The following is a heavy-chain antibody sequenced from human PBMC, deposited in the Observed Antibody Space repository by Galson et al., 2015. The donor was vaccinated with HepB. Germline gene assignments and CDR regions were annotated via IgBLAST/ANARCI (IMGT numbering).Heavy chain of an antibody. D-gene: IGHD2-15*01. J-gene: IGHJ1*01. V-gene: IGHV3-21*01. CDR3: ARDWEVRRPGEVVVVAARAEYFQH. CDR1: GFTFSSYS. CDR2: ISSSSSYI. Sequence: SLRLSCAASGFTFSSYSMNWVRQAPGKGLEWVSSISSSSSYIYYADSVKGRFTISRDNAKNSLYLQMNSLRAEDTAVYYCARDWEVRRPGEVVVVAARAEYFQHWGQGTLVTVSS.